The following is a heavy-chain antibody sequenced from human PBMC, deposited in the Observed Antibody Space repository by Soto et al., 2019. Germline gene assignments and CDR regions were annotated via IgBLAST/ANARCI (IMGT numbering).Heavy chain of an antibody. CDR1: GCSIRSYY. J-gene: IGHJ6*02. CDR2: IDTSGTT. D-gene: IGHD3-10*01. Sequence: SEALSLTCAVSGCSIRSYYCSWIRQSAGKGLEWIGRIDTSGTTNYNPSLRSRVTMSVDASKNQFSLNLSSVTAADTAVYFCARGPRGYVYYHGMDVWGQGTTVTVSS. V-gene: IGHV4-4*07. CDR3: ARGPRGYVYYHGMDV.